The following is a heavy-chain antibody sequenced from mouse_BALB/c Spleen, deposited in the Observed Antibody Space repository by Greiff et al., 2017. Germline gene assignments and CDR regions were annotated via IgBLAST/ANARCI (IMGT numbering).Heavy chain of an antibody. CDR2: IWSGGST. Sequence: VQLQQSGPGLVQPSQSLSITCTVSGFSLTSYGVHWVRQSPGKGLEWLGVIWSGGSTDYNAAFISRLSISKDNSKSHVFFKMNSLQANDTAIYFCARCGGLRYFDVWGAGTTVTVSS. D-gene: IGHD2-2*01. J-gene: IGHJ1*01. V-gene: IGHV2-2*02. CDR1: GFSLTSYG. CDR3: ARCGGLRYFDV.